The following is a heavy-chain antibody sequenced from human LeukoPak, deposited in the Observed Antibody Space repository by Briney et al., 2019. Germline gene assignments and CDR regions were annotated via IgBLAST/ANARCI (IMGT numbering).Heavy chain of an antibody. CDR3: ARGSSYFDY. V-gene: IGHV4-61*02. J-gene: IGHJ4*02. Sequence: SETLSLTCTVSGGSISSGSYYWSWIRQPAGKGLEWIGRIYTSGSTNYNPSLKSRVTISVDTSKNQFSLKLSSVTAADTAVYYCARGSSYFDYWGQGTLVTVSS. CDR2: IYTSGST. D-gene: IGHD3-10*01. CDR1: GGSISSGSYY.